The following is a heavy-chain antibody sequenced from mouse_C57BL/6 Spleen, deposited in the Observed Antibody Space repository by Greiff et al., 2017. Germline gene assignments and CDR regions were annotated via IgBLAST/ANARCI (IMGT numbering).Heavy chain of an antibody. CDR3: AIMYYHIDY. Sequence: QVQLQQPGAELVMPGASVKLSCKASGYTFTSYWMHWVKQRPGQGLEWIGEIDPSASYTNYNQKFKGKSTLTVDKSSSTAYMPLSSLTSEDSAVYYCAIMYYHIDYWGQGTTLTVSS. CDR2: IDPSASYT. J-gene: IGHJ2*01. CDR1: GYTFTSYW. V-gene: IGHV1-69*01. D-gene: IGHD1-1*01.